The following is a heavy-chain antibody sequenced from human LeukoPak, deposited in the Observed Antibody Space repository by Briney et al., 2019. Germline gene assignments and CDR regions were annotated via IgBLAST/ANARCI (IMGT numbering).Heavy chain of an antibody. J-gene: IGHJ6*02. CDR2: IKQDGSEK. D-gene: IGHD6-19*01. CDR3: ASHSSGWYGSYGMDV. Sequence: GGSLRLSCAASGFTFSSYWMSWVRQAPGKGLEWVANIKQDGSEKYYVDSVEGRFTISRDNAKNSLYLQMNSLRAEDTAVYYCASHSSGWYGSYGMDVWGQGTTVTVSS. V-gene: IGHV3-7*01. CDR1: GFTFSSYW.